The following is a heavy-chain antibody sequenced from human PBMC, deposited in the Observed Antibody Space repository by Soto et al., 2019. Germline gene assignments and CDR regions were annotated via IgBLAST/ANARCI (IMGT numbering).Heavy chain of an antibody. D-gene: IGHD5-12*01. CDR3: AKGDNLGPKTGYAFDP. Sequence: SQTLSVTGAQTVGSVSSNTASWHCIRQSPSRGLEWLGRRYFRSKWYNDYAVSVKSRIIINPDTSNNQCSLQLNSVTPEDTAVYFCAKGDNLGPKTGYAFDPWGQGIMVTVSS. J-gene: IGHJ5*02. CDR1: VGSVSSNTAS. V-gene: IGHV6-1*01. CDR2: RYFRSKWYN.